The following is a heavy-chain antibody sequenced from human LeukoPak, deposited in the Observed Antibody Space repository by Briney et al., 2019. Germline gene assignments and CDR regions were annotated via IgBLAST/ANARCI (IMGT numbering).Heavy chain of an antibody. J-gene: IGHJ4*02. D-gene: IGHD6-19*01. CDR2: ISTNAGNP. V-gene: IGHV7-4-1*02. Sequence: ASVKVSCKASGYTFTNYATSWVRQAPGQGLEWMGWISTNAGNPTYAQGFTGRFVFSLDTSVSTAYLQISSLKAEDTAIYYCARPVAGNDYWGQGTLVTVSS. CDR3: ARPVAGNDY. CDR1: GYTFTNYA.